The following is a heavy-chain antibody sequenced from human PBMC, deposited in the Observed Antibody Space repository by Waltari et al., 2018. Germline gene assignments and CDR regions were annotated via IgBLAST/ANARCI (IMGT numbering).Heavy chain of an antibody. CDR3: AADRGVGLYFDY. CDR1: GGSISSNYW. D-gene: IGHD2-8*02. J-gene: IGHJ4*02. CDR2: IYHSGKT. V-gene: IGHV4-4*02. Sequence: QVQLQESGPGLVKPSGTLSLTCAVSGGSISSNYWWSWVRQSPGKGLEWIGEIYHSGKTYYNPSLKSRVTISVDKSKNQFSLNLSSVTAADTAVYYCAADRGVGLYFDYWGQGTLVTVSS.